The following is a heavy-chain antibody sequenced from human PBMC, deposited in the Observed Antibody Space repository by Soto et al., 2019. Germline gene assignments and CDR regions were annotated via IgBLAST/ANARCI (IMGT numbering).Heavy chain of an antibody. D-gene: IGHD3-22*01. Sequence: ESGGGVVQPGRSLRLSCAASGFTFSSYGMHWVRQAPGKGLEWVAVISYDGSNKYYADSVKGRFTISRDNSKNTLYLQMNSLRAEDTAVYYCAKDGAGSSGMGLVYWGQGTLVTVSS. V-gene: IGHV3-30*18. CDR3: AKDGAGSSGMGLVY. CDR1: GFTFSSYG. J-gene: IGHJ4*02. CDR2: ISYDGSNK.